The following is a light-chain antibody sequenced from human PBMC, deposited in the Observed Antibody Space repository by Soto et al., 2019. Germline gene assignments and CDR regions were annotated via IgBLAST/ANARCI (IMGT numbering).Light chain of an antibody. CDR1: TSDIGGYNY. J-gene: IGLJ2*01. V-gene: IGLV2-14*03. CDR3: SSYGASSTL. CDR2: DVS. Sequence: QSVLTQPASVSGSPGQSITISCTGSTSDIGGYNYVSWYQQHPGKAPKLSIYDVSYRPSGISDRFSGSKSGNTASLTISGLQPEDEADYYCSSYGASSTLFGGGTKL.